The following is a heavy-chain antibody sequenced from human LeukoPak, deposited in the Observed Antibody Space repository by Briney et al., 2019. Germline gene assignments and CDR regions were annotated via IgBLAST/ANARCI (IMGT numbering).Heavy chain of an antibody. J-gene: IGHJ2*01. D-gene: IGHD3-9*01. CDR2: IYHSGST. Sequence: SETLSLTCTVSGYSISSGYYWGWIRQPPGKGLEWIGSIYHSGSTYYNPSLKSRDTISVDTSKNQFSLKLSSVTAADMAVYYCARQYSDILTGYHRGELYWYFDLWGRGTLVTVSS. CDR3: ARQYSDILTGYHRGELYWYFDL. V-gene: IGHV4-38-2*02. CDR1: GYSISSGYY.